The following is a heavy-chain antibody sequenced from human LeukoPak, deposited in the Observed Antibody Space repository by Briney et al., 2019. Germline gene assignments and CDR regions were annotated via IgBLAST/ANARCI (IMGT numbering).Heavy chain of an antibody. V-gene: IGHV1-2*06. D-gene: IGHD3-16*01. CDR3: ARDPEGGLDY. Sequence: ASVKVSCKASGGTFSSYAISWVRQAPGQGLEWMGRINPNSGGTNYAQKFQGRVTMTRDTSISTAYMELSRLRSDDTAVYYCARDPEGGLDYWGQGTLVTVSS. CDR2: INPNSGGT. CDR1: GGTFSSYA. J-gene: IGHJ4*02.